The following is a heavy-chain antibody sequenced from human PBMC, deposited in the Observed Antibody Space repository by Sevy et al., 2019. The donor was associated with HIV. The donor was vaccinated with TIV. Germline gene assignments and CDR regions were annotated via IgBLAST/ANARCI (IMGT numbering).Heavy chain of an antibody. V-gene: IGHV3-23*01. CDR1: GFRFSSYG. Sequence: GGSLRLSCSASGFRFSSYGMTWVRQAPGKGLEWVSSISGTGASTDYADSVKGRFTISRDNSRNTLFLQMNTLRAEDTAVYYCAIDGWVSGDQYYFDSWGQGTLVTVSS. CDR2: ISGTGAST. CDR3: AIDGWVSGDQYYFDS. D-gene: IGHD7-27*01. J-gene: IGHJ4*02.